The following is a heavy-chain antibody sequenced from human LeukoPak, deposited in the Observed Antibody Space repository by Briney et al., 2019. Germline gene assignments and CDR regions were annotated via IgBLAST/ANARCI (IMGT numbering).Heavy chain of an antibody. Sequence: SETLSLTCTVSGGSISSGSHYWHWIRQPAGKGLEWIGRIYYNGSTNYNPSLKSRVTISVDTSKNQFSLGLSSVTAADTAVYYCARFLSSGYSAQYYFYMDVWGKGIGVTVSS. J-gene: IGHJ6*03. D-gene: IGHD3-22*01. CDR1: GGSISSGSHY. CDR2: IYYNGST. CDR3: ARFLSSGYSAQYYFYMDV. V-gene: IGHV4-61*02.